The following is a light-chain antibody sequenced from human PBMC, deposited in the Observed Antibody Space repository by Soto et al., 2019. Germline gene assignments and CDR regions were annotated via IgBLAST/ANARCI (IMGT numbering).Light chain of an antibody. J-gene: IGLJ2*01. CDR1: SSDVGGYNY. Sequence: QSALTQPASVSGSPGQSITISCTGTSSDVGGYNYVSWYQQRPGKAPKLLIYGVSNRPSGVSDRFSGSKSGNTASLTISGLQAEDEADYYCNSYRSSVIPVVFGGGTKLTVL. CDR2: GVS. V-gene: IGLV2-14*01. CDR3: NSYRSSVIPVV.